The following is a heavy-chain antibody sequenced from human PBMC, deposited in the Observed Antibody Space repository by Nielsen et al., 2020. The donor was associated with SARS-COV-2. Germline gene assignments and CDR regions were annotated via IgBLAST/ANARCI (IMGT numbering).Heavy chain of an antibody. D-gene: IGHD5-18*01. CDR1: GFTFSSYD. V-gene: IGHV3-13*04. J-gene: IGHJ4*02. Sequence: GGFLSLSCAASGFTFSSYDILWFRQATGKGLEWCSTIDTSGDTIYPDSVKGRFTVSRENAKNSLFLQMNSLRVGDTAVYYCARAAGTAIDYWGQGALVTVSS. CDR2: IDTSGDT. CDR3: ARAAGTAIDY.